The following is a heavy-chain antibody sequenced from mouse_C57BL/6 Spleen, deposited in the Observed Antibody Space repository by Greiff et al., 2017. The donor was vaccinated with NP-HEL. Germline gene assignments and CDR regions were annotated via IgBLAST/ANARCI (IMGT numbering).Heavy chain of an antibody. V-gene: IGHV1-42*01. J-gene: IGHJ3*01. Sequence: VQLQQSGPELVKPGASVKISCKASGYSFTGYYMNWVKQSPEKSLEWIGEINPSTGGTTYNQKFKAKATLTVDKSSSTAYMQLKSLTSEDSAVYYCARWADYSFAYWGQGTLVTVSA. CDR3: ARWADYSFAY. D-gene: IGHD1-1*01. CDR1: GYSFTGYY. CDR2: INPSTGGT.